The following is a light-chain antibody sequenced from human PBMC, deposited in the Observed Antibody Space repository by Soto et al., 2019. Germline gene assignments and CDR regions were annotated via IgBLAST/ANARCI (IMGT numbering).Light chain of an antibody. V-gene: IGKV3-11*01. Sequence: DIVLTQSPATLSLSPGERATLSCRASQSVSSSLGWYQQIPGQAPRLLIYDASNRATGIPARFSGSGSGTDFTLTISSLEPEDFAFYYCQQRSNWPRTFGQGTKVEIK. J-gene: IGKJ2*01. CDR2: DAS. CDR3: QQRSNWPRT. CDR1: QSVSSS.